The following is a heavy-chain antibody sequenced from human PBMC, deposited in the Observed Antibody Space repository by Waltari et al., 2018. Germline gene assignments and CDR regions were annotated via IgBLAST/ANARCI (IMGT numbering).Heavy chain of an antibody. CDR2: ISVYNGNT. V-gene: IGHV1-18*01. D-gene: IGHD3-22*01. CDR1: GYIFTSHG. CDR3: ARVPLPYYYDSSGPFDY. Sequence: QVQLVQSGAEVKKPGASVKVSCKAPGYIFTSHGISWVRQAPGQGLEWMGWISVYNGNTSYAQKVQGRVTMTTDTSTNTAYMELRSLRSDDTAVYYCARVPLPYYYDSSGPFDYWGQGTLVTVSS. J-gene: IGHJ4*02.